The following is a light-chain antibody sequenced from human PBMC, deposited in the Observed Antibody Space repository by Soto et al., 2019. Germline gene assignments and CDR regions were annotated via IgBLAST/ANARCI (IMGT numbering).Light chain of an antibody. V-gene: IGLV2-14*01. Sequence: QSALTQPASVSGSPGQSIAISCTGTSGDVGRYNYVSWYQQHPGKAPKLMIYEVSNRPSGFSNRFSGSKSGNTASLTISGLQAEDEADYYCSAYTTSSTTLYVFGTGTKLTVL. J-gene: IGLJ1*01. CDR1: SGDVGRYNY. CDR3: SAYTTSSTTLYV. CDR2: EVS.